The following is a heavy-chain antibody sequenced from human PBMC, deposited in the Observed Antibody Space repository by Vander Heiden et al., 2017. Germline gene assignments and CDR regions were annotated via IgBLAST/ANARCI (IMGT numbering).Heavy chain of an antibody. CDR3: ASPTSYQLLYEGHYYGMDV. Sequence: QVQLVQSGAEVKKPGASVKVSCKASGYTFTSYYMHWVRQAPGQGLEWMGIINPSGGSTSYAQKFQGRVTMTRDTSTSTVYMELSSLRSEDTAVYYCASPTSYQLLYEGHYYGMDVWGQGTTVTVSS. CDR1: GYTFTSYY. V-gene: IGHV1-46*01. J-gene: IGHJ6*02. D-gene: IGHD2-2*02. CDR2: INPSGGST.